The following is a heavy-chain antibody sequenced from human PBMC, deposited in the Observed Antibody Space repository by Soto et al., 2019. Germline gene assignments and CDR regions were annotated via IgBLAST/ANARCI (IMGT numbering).Heavy chain of an antibody. CDR3: ARGASRGYSSGPSDY. CDR1: GGSFSGYY. CDR2: INHSGIT. V-gene: IGHV4-34*01. Sequence: PSETLSLTGAVYGGSFSGYYCSWIRQPPWKGLEWIGEINHSGITNYNPSLKSRVTISVDTSKNQFSLKLSSVAAADTAVYYCARGASRGYSSGPSDYLGQGILLTVYS. D-gene: IGHD5-18*01. J-gene: IGHJ4*02.